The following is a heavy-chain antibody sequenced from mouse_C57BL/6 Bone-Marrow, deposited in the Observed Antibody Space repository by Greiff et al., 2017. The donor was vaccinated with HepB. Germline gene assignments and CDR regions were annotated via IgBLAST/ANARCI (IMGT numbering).Heavy chain of an antibody. V-gene: IGHV1-15*01. D-gene: IGHD1-1*01. CDR3: TRAPITTVGAY. Sequence: VKLMESGAELVRPGASVTLSCKASGYTFTDYEMHWVKQTPVHGLEWIGAIDPETGGTAYNQKFKGKAILTADKSSSTAYMELRSLTSEDSAVYYCTRAPITTVGAYWGQGTLVTVSA. CDR1: GYTFTDYE. CDR2: IDPETGGT. J-gene: IGHJ3*01.